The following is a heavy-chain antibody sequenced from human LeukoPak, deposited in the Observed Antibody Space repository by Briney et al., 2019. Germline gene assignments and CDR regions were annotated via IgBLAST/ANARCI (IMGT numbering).Heavy chain of an antibody. CDR1: CC. CDR3: ARAGPGGYSGWYSPYYYYMDV. Sequence: CCMNWVRQAPGKGLEWVSSISSTSIYRYYADSVKGRFTISRDNAKNSLYLQMNSLRAEDTAVYYCARAGPGGYSGWYSPYYYYMDVWGKGTTVTVSS. CDR2: ISSTSIYR. V-gene: IGHV3-21*01. J-gene: IGHJ6*03. D-gene: IGHD6-19*01.